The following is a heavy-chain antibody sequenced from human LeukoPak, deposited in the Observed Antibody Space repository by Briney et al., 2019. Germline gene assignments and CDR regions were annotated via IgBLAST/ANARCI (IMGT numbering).Heavy chain of an antibody. CDR1: GFTFSSYA. J-gene: IGHJ4*02. V-gene: IGHV3-23*01. CDR2: ISGSGGST. Sequence: GGSLRLSCAASGFTFSSYAMSWVRQAPGKGLEWVSAISGSGGSTYYADSVKGRFTISRDNSKNTLYLQMNSLRVEDTAVYYCARDGRGYSYGPLDSWGQGTLVTVSS. CDR3: ARDGRGYSYGPLDS. D-gene: IGHD5-18*01.